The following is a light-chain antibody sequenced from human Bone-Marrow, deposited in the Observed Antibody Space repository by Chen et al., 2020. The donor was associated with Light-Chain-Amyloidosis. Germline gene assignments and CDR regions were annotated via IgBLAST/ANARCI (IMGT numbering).Light chain of an antibody. J-gene: IGLJ1*01. CDR3: SSYTITNTLV. Sequence: QSALTQPASVSGSPGQSITISCTGTRSDVGGDNHVSWYQQHPDKAHKLMIYEVTNRPSWVPDRCSGSKSDNTASLTISGLQTEDEADYFCSSYTITNTLVFGSGTRVTVL. V-gene: IGLV2-14*01. CDR2: EVT. CDR1: RSDVGGDNH.